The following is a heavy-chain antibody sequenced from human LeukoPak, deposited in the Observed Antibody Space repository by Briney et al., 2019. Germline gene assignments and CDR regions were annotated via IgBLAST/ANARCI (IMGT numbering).Heavy chain of an antibody. D-gene: IGHD4-23*01. V-gene: IGHV3-74*01. Sequence: GSLRLSCAVSGFTFSSYWMHWVRQAPGKGLVWVSRIDRDGSRINYADSVKGRFTISRDSGKNTLFLQMNSLRAEDAAVYYCVRGNDYGGPHYWGQGTLVTVSS. J-gene: IGHJ4*02. CDR2: IDRDGSRI. CDR1: GFTFSSYW. CDR3: VRGNDYGGPHY.